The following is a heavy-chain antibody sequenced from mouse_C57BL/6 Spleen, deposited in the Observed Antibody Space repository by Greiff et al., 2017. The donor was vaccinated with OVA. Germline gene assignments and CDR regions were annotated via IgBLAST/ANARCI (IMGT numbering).Heavy chain of an antibody. D-gene: IGHD2-3*01. V-gene: IGHV5-16*01. CDR1: GFTFSDYY. Sequence: EVQLVESEGGLVQPGSSMKLSCTASGFTFSDYYMAWVRQVPEKGLEWVANINYDGSSTYYLDSLKSRFIISRDNAKNILYLQMSSLKSEDTATYYCARVYDGYQGYYFDYWGQGTTLTVSS. CDR2: INYDGSST. CDR3: ARVYDGYQGYYFDY. J-gene: IGHJ2*01.